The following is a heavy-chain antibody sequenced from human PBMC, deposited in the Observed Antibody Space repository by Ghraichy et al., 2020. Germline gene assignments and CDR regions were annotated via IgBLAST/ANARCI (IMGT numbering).Heavy chain of an antibody. J-gene: IGHJ4*02. CDR3: ARRMVGASIDY. CDR2: ISDST. V-gene: IGHV3-23*01. CDR1: GFPITSYA. D-gene: IGHD1-26*01. Sequence: GESLNISCAASGFPITSYAMNWVRQAPGKGLEWVSAISDSTYYADSVKGRFSISRDNSKNTLFLQMNSLTADDMALYYCARRMVGASIDYWGQGTLVTVSS.